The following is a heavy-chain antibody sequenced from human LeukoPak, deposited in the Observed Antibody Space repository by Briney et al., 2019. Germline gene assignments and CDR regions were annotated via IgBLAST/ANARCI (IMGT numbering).Heavy chain of an antibody. J-gene: IGHJ6*02. CDR3: AKNKGYSSSSGYYYYGMDV. D-gene: IGHD6-6*01. V-gene: IGHV3-23*01. CDR1: GFIFSSQA. Sequence: GGSLRLSCAASGFIFSSQAMSWVRQAPGMGLEWVSAISASGFNTYYTDSVKGRFTISRDNSKNTLYLQMNSLRAEDTAVYYCAKNKGYSSSSGYYYYGMDVWGQGTTVTVSS. CDR2: ISASGFNT.